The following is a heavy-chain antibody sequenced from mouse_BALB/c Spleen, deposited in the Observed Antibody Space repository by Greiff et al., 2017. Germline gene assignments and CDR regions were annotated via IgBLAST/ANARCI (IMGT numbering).Heavy chain of an antibody. V-gene: IGHV5-6*01. J-gene: IGHJ3*01. CDR2: ISSGGSYT. Sequence: EVKVVESGGDLVKPGGSLKLSCAASGFTFSSYGMSWVRQTPDKRLEWVATISSGGSYTYYPDSVKGRFTISRDNAKNTLYLQMSSLKSEDTAMYYCARLYYRSSWFAYWGQGTLVTVSA. D-gene: IGHD2-14*01. CDR1: GFTFSSYG. CDR3: ARLYYRSSWFAY.